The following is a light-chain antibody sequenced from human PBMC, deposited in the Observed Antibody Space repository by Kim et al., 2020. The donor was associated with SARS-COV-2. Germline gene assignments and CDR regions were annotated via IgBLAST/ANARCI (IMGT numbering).Light chain of an antibody. J-gene: IGLJ3*02. CDR1: LSDVGGYNY. V-gene: IGLV2-8*01. CDR3: SSYACSNNLV. Sequence: QSALTQPTSASGSPGQSDTISCTGTLSDVGGYNYVSWYQQHPGKAPKLMIYEVSKRPSGVPDRFSGSKSGNTASLTVSGLQAEDEADYYCSSYACSNNLVFGGGTQLTVL. CDR2: EVS.